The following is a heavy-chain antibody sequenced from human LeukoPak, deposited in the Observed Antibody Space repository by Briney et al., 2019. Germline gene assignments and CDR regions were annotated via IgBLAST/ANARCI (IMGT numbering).Heavy chain of an antibody. J-gene: IGHJ3*02. CDR2: ISGSGGST. CDR1: GFTFSSYG. CDR3: AKDYYDCSGNTGDAFDI. D-gene: IGHD3-22*01. V-gene: IGHV3-23*01. Sequence: PGGSLRLSCAASGFTFSSYGMSWVRQAPGKGLEWVSAISGSGGSTYYADSVKGRFTISRDNSKNTLYLQMNSLRAEDTAVYYCAKDYYDCSGNTGDAFDIWGQGKMVTVSS.